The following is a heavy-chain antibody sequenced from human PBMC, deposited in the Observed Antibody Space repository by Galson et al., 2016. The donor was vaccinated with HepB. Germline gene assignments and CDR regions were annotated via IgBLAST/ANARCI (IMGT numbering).Heavy chain of an antibody. J-gene: IGHJ4*02. CDR3: ARGAHDIGDLSYFDY. Sequence: SETLSLTCSVFGGSISTSHYWSWIRQPPGKGLEWIGYIYYSGNTYYNPSLKSRVTISVDTSKNQFSLRLYSVTAADTAVYFCARGAHDIGDLSYFDYWGQGTLVTVSS. D-gene: IGHD4-17*01. V-gene: IGHV4-59*11. CDR2: IYYSGNT. CDR1: GGSISTSHY.